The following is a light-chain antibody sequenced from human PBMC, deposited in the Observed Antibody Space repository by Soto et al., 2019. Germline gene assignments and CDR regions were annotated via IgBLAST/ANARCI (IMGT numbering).Light chain of an antibody. CDR2: KAS. CDR1: QSISSW. J-gene: IGKJ1*01. CDR3: T. V-gene: IGKV1-5*03. Sequence: DIQMTQSPSTLSASVGDRVTITCRASQSISSWLAWYQQKPGKAPKLLIYKASSLESGVPSRFSGSGSGTEFTLTVSRLQPDDFATYYWTFGQGTNVEIK.